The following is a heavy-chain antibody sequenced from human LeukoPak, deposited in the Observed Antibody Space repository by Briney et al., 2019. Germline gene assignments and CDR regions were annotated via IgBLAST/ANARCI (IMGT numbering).Heavy chain of an antibody. CDR1: GGSISSYY. J-gene: IGHJ4*02. D-gene: IGHD2-15*01. V-gene: IGHV4-59*01. CDR3: ARDVVAGIDY. Sequence: SETLSLTCTVSGGSISSYYWSWIRQPPGKGLEWIGYIYYSGSTNYNPSLKSRVTISVDTSKDQFSLKLSSATAADTAVYYCARDVVAGIDYWGQGTLVTVSS. CDR2: IYYSGST.